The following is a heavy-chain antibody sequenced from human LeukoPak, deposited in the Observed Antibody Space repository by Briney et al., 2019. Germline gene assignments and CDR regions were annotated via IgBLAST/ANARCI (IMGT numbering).Heavy chain of an antibody. CDR1: GFTFSSYG. J-gene: IGHJ4*02. Sequence: GGSLRLSCAASGFTFSSYGMHWVRQAPGKGLEWVAVIWYDGSNKYYADSVKGRFTISRDNSKNTLYLQMNSLRAEDTAVYYCAREDSSGPALLFFDYWGQGTLVTVSS. V-gene: IGHV3-33*01. CDR2: IWYDGSNK. CDR3: AREDSSGPALLFFDY. D-gene: IGHD6-19*01.